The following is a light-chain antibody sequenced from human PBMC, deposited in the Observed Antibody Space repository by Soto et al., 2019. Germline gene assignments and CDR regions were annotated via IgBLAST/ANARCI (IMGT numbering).Light chain of an antibody. CDR3: QQYGSSPPT. Sequence: EIALTQSPGTLSLSPGERATLSCRTRKLVSSSYLAGYPQKPGQAPRLLIYGDSRRATGIPDRFSGSGSGTDFTLTISRLEPEDFAVYYCQQYGSSPPTFGPGTKVDN. CDR1: KLVSSSY. CDR2: GDS. V-gene: IGKV3-20*01. J-gene: IGKJ3*01.